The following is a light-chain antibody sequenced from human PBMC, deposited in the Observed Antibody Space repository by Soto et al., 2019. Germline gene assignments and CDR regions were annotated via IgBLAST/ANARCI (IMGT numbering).Light chain of an antibody. V-gene: IGKV3-15*01. CDR2: GAS. CDR1: QSISSSY. CDR3: QQYYNWPRT. J-gene: IGKJ5*01. Sequence: EIVLTSAPLTLSLSPSQKXTISCRASQSISSSYLAWYQQKPGQAPRLLIYGASTGATGLPARFSGSGSGTEFTLTINSLQAEDCAVYYCQQYYNWPRTFGQGTRLE.